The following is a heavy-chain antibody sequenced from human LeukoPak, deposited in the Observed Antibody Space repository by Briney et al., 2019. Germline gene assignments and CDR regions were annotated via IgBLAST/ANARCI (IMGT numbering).Heavy chain of an antibody. V-gene: IGHV1-8*01. J-gene: IGHJ4*02. CDR3: ATVRTDILTGYYSN. CDR1: GYTFTSYD. D-gene: IGHD3-9*01. Sequence: ASVKVSCKASGYTFTSYDINWVRQATGQGLEWMGWMNPNSGNTGYAQKFQGRVTMTRNTSISTAYMELSSLRSEDTAVYYCATVRTDILTGYYSNWGQGTLVTVSS. CDR2: MNPNSGNT.